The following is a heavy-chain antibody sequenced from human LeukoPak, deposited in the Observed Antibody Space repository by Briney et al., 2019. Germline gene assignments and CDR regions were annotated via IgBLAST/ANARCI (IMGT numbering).Heavy chain of an antibody. V-gene: IGHV1-2*02. Sequence: ASVKVSCKASGYTFTGYYMHWVRQAPGQGLEWMGWINPNSGGTNYAQKFQGRVTMTRDTSISTAYMELSRLRSDDTAVYYCARGRVSGSYYRRQYYMDVWGKGTTVTVSS. CDR1: GYTFTGYY. J-gene: IGHJ6*03. CDR3: ARGRVSGSYYRRQYYMDV. D-gene: IGHD1-26*01. CDR2: INPNSGGT.